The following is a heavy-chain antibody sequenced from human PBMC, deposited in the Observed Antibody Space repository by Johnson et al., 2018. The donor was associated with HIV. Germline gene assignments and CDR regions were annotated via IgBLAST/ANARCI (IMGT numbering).Heavy chain of an antibody. CDR2: IWYDGSNK. CDR3: ARDSVYGDYDGVDAFDM. CDR1: GFTFSSYG. J-gene: IGHJ3*02. Sequence: QEQLVESGGGVVQPGRSLRLSCAASGFTFSSYGMHWVRQAPGKGLEWVAVIWYDGSNKYYADSVKGRFTISRDNSKNTLDLQMNSLRAEDTAVYYCARDSVYGDYDGVDAFDMWGQGTMVTVSS. V-gene: IGHV3-33*01. D-gene: IGHD4-17*01.